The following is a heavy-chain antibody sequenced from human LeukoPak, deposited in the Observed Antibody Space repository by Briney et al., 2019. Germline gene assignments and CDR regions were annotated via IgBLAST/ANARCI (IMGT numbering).Heavy chain of an antibody. CDR1: GFTFSTYN. D-gene: IGHD2-15*01. Sequence: GGSLRLSCAASGFTFSTYNMNWVRHAQGNGLDWDSYISSSSTTIYYADSVTGRFTISRDNAKNSLYLQINSLRAEDAAVYYCAKAPVTACSGAYCYPFDYWSQGTLVTVSS. CDR3: AKAPVTACSGAYCYPFDY. V-gene: IGHV3-48*01. J-gene: IGHJ4*02. CDR2: ISSSSTTI.